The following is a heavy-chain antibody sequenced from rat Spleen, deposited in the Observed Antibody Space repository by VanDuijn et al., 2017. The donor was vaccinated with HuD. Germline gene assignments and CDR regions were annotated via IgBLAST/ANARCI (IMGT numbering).Heavy chain of an antibody. CDR1: GFTFSDYN. CDR3: VNTYYGYWFGY. V-gene: IGHV5S10*01. CDR2: IIYDGTRT. J-gene: IGHJ3*01. D-gene: IGHD1-9*01. Sequence: EVQLVESGGGLVQPGRSLKLSYAASGFTFSDYNMAWVRQAPKKGLEWVATIIYDGTRTYYRDSVKGRFTISRDIAKSTLYLQMGSLRSEDTATYYCVNTYYGYWFGYWGQGTLVTVSS.